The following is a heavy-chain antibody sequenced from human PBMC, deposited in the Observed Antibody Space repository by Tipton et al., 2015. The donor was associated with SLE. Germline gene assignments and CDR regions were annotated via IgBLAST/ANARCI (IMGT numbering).Heavy chain of an antibody. D-gene: IGHD4-17*01. CDR3: ARRTLTTLRDFDL. CDR2: INHSGST. Sequence: TLSLTCTVSGGSISSGGYYWSWIRQHPGKGLEWIGEINHSGSTNYNPSLKSRVTISVDTSKNQFSLKLSSVTAADTAVYYCARRTLTTLRDFDLWGRGPLVTVSS. CDR1: GGSISSGGYY. V-gene: IGHV4-31*03. J-gene: IGHJ2*01.